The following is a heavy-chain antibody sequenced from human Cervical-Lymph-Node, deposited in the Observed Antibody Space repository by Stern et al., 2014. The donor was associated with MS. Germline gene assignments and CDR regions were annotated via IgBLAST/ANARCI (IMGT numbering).Heavy chain of an antibody. D-gene: IGHD6-13*01. V-gene: IGHV5-51*01. J-gene: IGHJ6*02. CDR2: IYPGDPDT. CDR3: ARHRQQTLYGMDV. Sequence: VQLVQSGAEVKKPGESLKISCKGSGYSFTKYWIGWVRQMPGKGLEWMGVIYPGDPDTRYSPSFQGRVTISADKSISTAYLQWSSLKASDTAMYYCARHRQQTLYGMDVWGQGTTVTVSS. CDR1: GYSFTKYW.